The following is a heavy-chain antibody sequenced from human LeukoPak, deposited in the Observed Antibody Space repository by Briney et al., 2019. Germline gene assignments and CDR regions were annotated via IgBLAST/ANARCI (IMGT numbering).Heavy chain of an antibody. V-gene: IGHV3-23*01. Sequence: GTLRLSCAASGFTFSSSGMSWVRQTPGKGLELVSAISGGGDSTYYADSVKGRFTISRDNAKNSLYLQMNSLRVEDTGVYYCARVPRGSGWYFWGQGTHVTVSS. CDR1: GFTFSSSG. CDR2: ISGGGDST. J-gene: IGHJ4*02. D-gene: IGHD6-19*01. CDR3: ARVPRGSGWYF.